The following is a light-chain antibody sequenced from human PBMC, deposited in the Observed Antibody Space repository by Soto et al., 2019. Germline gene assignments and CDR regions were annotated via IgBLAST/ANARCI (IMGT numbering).Light chain of an antibody. CDR2: DAS. Sequence: EIVLTQSPATLSLSPGERATLSCRASQSVSSYLAWYQQKPGQAPRLLIYDASNRATGIPARFSGSGSGTDFTLTNSSLEPEDFAVYYCQQRSNWPSITFGQGTRLEIK. V-gene: IGKV3-11*01. J-gene: IGKJ5*01. CDR3: QQRSNWPSIT. CDR1: QSVSSY.